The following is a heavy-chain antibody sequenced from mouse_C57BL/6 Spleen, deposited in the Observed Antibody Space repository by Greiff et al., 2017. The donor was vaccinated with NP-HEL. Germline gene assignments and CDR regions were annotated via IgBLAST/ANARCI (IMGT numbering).Heavy chain of an antibody. D-gene: IGHD2-4*01. J-gene: IGHJ4*01. CDR2: ISDGGSYT. V-gene: IGHV5-4*03. CDR3: ARRRNYDGPYYYAMDY. CDR1: GFTFSSYA. Sequence: EVKLVESGGGLVKPGGSLKLSCAASGFTFSSYAMSWVRQTPEKRLEWVATISDGGSYTYYPDNVKGRFTISRDNAKNNLYLQISHLKSEDTAMYYCARRRNYDGPYYYAMDYWGQGTSVTVSS.